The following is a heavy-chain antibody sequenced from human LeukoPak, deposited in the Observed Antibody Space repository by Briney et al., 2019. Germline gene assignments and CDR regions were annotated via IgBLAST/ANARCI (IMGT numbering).Heavy chain of an antibody. J-gene: IGHJ4*02. V-gene: IGHV3-21*01. D-gene: IGHD1-7*01. CDR3: ARNWNFLDS. CDR1: GFTFNSYT. CDR2: ITTTSSYM. Sequence: PGGSLRLSCAASGFTFNSYTMNWVRQAPGKGLEWVSSITTTSSYMYYADSLKGRFTISRDNTKNSLYLQMNSLRAEDTAVYYCARNWNFLDSWGQGTLVTVSS.